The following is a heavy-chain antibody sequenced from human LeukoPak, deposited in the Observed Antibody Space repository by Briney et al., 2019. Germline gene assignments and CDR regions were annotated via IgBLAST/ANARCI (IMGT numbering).Heavy chain of an antibody. CDR1: GFKFSDFW. CDR3: VRDDDYGFDY. J-gene: IGHJ4*02. D-gene: IGHD3-16*01. Sequence: PAVSLRLSCGASGFKFSDFWMGWVRQAPGKGLEWVADIKQDGSKRYYVDSLKGRVTISRDNAKNSLYLQMNNVGVDDTAEYYCVRDDDYGFDYWGEGTVHTVSS. V-gene: IGHV3-7*04. CDR2: IKQDGSKR.